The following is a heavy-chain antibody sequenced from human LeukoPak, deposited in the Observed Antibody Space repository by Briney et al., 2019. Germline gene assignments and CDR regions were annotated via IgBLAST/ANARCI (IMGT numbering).Heavy chain of an antibody. J-gene: IGHJ4*02. CDR2: ISAYNGNT. CDR3: GVADSTGSQGIDY. Sequence: GASVKVSCKASGYIFTSYGISWVRQAPGQGLEWMGWISAYNGNTKYAEKVQGRVTLTTDTSTTTAYMELRRLRSDDTAVYFCGVADSTGSQGIDYWGQGTLVTVS. CDR1: GYIFTSYG. D-gene: IGHD3-22*01. V-gene: IGHV1-18*01.